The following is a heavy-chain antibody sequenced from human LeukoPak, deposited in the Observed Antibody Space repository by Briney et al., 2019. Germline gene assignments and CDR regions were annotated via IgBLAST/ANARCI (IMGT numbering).Heavy chain of an antibody. J-gene: IGHJ4*02. CDR3: ARVLFHSTAGRDFDY. Sequence: ASVKASCKASGYTFTSYGISWVRQAPGQGLEWMGWISAYNGNTNDAQKLQGRVTLTTDTSTSTAYMELRSLRSDDTAVYYCARVLFHSTAGRDFDYWGQGTLVTVSS. D-gene: IGHD2-15*01. CDR2: ISAYNGNT. V-gene: IGHV1-18*01. CDR1: GYTFTSYG.